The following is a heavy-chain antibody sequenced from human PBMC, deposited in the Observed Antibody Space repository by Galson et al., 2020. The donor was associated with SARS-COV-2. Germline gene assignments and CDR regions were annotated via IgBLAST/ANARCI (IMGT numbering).Heavy chain of an antibody. CDR3: ANAPLLDV. V-gene: IGHV3-9*01. CDR1: GFTFDDYA. CDR2: ISWNSGSI. Sequence: GGSLRLSCAASGFTFDDYAMHWVRQAPGKGLEWVSGISWNSGSIGYADSVKGRFTISRDNSKNTLYLQMNSLRAEDTAVYYCANAPLLDVWGKGTTVTVSS. J-gene: IGHJ6*04.